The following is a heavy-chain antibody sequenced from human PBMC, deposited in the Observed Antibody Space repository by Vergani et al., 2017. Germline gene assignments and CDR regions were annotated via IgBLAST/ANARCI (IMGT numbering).Heavy chain of an antibody. Sequence: QVQLVQSGAELKKPGASVSVSCKGSSHTFQTYGISWVRQAPGKGLEWMAWIRPYNGHTIYGQKFQDRVTMTADTSTNTAYMELRSLRSDDTAVYFCARVAPSNSEVTPTAFDVWGQGTMVTVSS. J-gene: IGHJ3*01. CDR1: SHTFQTYG. CDR2: IRPYNGHT. D-gene: IGHD1-1*01. CDR3: ARVAPSNSEVTPTAFDV. V-gene: IGHV1-18*01.